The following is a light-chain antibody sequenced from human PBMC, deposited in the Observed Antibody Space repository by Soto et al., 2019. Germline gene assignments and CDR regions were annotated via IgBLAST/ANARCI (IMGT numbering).Light chain of an antibody. V-gene: IGKV4-1*01. CDR3: QQYESTPPT. Sequence: DIVMTQSPDSLAVSLGERATINCKSSQSVLYSSNNKNYLAWYQQRPGQPPKLLIYWASTRESGVPDRFSSSGSGTAFTLTITSLQAEDVAVYYCQQYESTPPTFGQGTKLEIK. J-gene: IGKJ2*01. CDR1: QSVLYSSNNKNY. CDR2: WAS.